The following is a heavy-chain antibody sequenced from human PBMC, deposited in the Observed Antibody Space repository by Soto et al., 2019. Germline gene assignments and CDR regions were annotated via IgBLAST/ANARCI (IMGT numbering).Heavy chain of an antibody. D-gene: IGHD3-3*01. CDR1: GFTFSSYW. V-gene: IGHV3-7*01. Sequence: GGSLRLSCAASGFTFSSYWMSWVRQAPGKGLEWVANIKQDGSEKYYVDSVKGRFTISRDNAKNSLYLQMNSLRAEDTAVYYCAREGVTKTTIFGVVISDRPWFDPWGQGTLVTVSS. CDR2: IKQDGSEK. CDR3: AREGVTKTTIFGVVISDRPWFDP. J-gene: IGHJ5*02.